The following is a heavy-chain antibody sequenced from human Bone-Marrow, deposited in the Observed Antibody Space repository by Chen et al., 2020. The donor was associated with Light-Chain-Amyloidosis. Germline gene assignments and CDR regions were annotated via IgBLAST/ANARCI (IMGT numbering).Heavy chain of an antibody. CDR2: VYDSGRT. V-gene: IGHV4-39*01. CDR3: ARAVDYSNYGWFDP. Sequence: QVPLQESGRGLMQPSETLSLPCTVSGGSPRSSIHYWGWIRQPPRKGLVWIGSVYDSGRTYYSPSLKSRVSISIDTSKNQFTLRLTSVTAADSAVYFCARAVDYSNYGWFDPWGQGTLVTVSS. CDR1: GGSPRSSIHY. J-gene: IGHJ5*02. D-gene: IGHD4-4*01.